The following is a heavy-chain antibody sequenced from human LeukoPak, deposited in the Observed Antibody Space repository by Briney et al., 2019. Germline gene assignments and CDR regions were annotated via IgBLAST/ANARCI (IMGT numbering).Heavy chain of an antibody. D-gene: IGHD1-26*01. Sequence: ASVKVSCKASGYTFTSYGISWVRQAPGQGLEWMGWISAYNGNTNYAQKLQGRVTMTTDTSTSTAYMELRSLRSDDTAVYYCARDHSGEGSTPGLYWGQGTLVTVSS. J-gene: IGHJ4*02. CDR1: GYTFTSYG. CDR3: ARDHSGEGSTPGLY. V-gene: IGHV1-18*01. CDR2: ISAYNGNT.